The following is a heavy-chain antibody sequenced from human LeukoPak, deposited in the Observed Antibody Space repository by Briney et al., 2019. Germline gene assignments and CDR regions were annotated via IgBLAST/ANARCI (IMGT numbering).Heavy chain of an antibody. Sequence: GGSLRLSCAASGFNFTNYDMNWVRQAPGKGLELVSSIHSSSGSIYYADSLKGRFTISRDNAKNSLYLQMNSLRAEDTAVYYCACGTTVTYYYYGMDVWGQGTTVTVSS. J-gene: IGHJ6*02. CDR3: ACGTTVTYYYYGMDV. D-gene: IGHD4-17*01. CDR2: IHSSSGSI. CDR1: GFNFTNYD. V-gene: IGHV3-21*04.